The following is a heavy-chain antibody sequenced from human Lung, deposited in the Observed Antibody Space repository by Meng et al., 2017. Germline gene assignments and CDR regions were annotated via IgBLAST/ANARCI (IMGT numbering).Heavy chain of an antibody. J-gene: IGHJ4*02. D-gene: IGHD4-11*01. CDR2: INHSGST. V-gene: IGHV4-34*01. Sequence: QWVSCLVRSSEILALTCVVCGGFFSDFYCSWIRQPPGKGLEWIGAINHSGSTNYNPSLESRATISVDTSQNNLSLKLSSVTAADSAVYYCARGPTTMAHDFDYWGQGTLVTVSS. CDR3: ARGPTTMAHDFDY. CDR1: GGFFSDFY.